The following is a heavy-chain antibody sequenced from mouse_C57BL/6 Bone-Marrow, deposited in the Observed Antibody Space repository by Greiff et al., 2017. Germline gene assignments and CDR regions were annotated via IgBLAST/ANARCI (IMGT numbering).Heavy chain of an antibody. CDR2: ISNGGGST. V-gene: IGHV5-12*01. D-gene: IGHD4-1*01. Sequence: DVMLVESGGGLVQPGGSLKLSCAASGFTFSDYYMYWVRQTPEKRLEWVAYISNGGGSTYYPDTVKGRFTISRDNAKNTLYLQMSRLKSEDTAMYYCARHKLGMDYWGQGTSVTVSS. CDR1: GFTFSDYY. J-gene: IGHJ4*01. CDR3: ARHKLGMDY.